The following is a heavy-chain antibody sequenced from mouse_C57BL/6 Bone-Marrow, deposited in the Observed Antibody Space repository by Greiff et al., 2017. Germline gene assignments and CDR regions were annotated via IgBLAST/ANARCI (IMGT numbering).Heavy chain of an antibody. J-gene: IGHJ4*01. D-gene: IGHD2-4*01. CDR2: IWSGGST. V-gene: IGHV2-2*01. Sequence: VQRVESGPGLVQPSQSLSITCTVSGFSLTSYGVHWVRQSPGKGLEWLGVIWSGGSTDYNAAFISRLSISKDTSKSQVFFKMNSLQADDTAIYYGARKDYVSYAMDYWGQGTSVTVSS. CDR3: ARKDYVSYAMDY. CDR1: GFSLTSYG.